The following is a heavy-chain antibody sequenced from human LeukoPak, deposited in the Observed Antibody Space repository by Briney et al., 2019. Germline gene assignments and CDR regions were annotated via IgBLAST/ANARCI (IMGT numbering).Heavy chain of an antibody. D-gene: IGHD2-2*01. Sequence: ASVKVSCKASGYTFTGYYMHWVRQAPGQGLEWMGWINPNSGGTNYAQKFQGRVTMTRDTSISTAYMELSRLRSDDTAVYYCARVVVVPAARYDCWGQGTLVAVSS. V-gene: IGHV1-2*02. J-gene: IGHJ4*02. CDR2: INPNSGGT. CDR3: ARVVVVPAARYDC. CDR1: GYTFTGYY.